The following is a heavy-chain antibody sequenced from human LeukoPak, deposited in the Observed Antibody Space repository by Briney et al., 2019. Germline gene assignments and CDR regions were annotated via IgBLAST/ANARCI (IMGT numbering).Heavy chain of an antibody. CDR1: GGSISPYF. CDR3: ARILKNSGYDPGIFDY. CDR2: ISYTGNT. Sequence: PSETLSLTCTVSGGSISPYFWSWIRQPPGKGLEWIGYISYTGNTNYNPSLKSRVTISVDTSKNQFSLKLSSVTAADTAVYYCARILKNSGYDPGIFDYWGQGTLVTVSS. D-gene: IGHD5-12*01. V-gene: IGHV4-59*12. J-gene: IGHJ4*02.